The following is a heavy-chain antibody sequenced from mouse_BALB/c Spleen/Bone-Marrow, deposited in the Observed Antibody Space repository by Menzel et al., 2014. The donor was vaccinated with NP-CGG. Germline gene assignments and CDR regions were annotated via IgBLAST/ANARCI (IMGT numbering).Heavy chain of an antibody. CDR1: GFYIKDTY. J-gene: IGHJ4*01. CDR3: ARWEYYAMDY. CDR2: IDPANGNT. V-gene: IGHV14-3*02. Sequence: EVQLQQSGAELVKPGASVKLSCTASGFYIKDTYMHWVKQRPEQGLEWIGRIDPANGNTKYDPKFQGKATITADTSSNAACLQLSSVASEDTAVYYCARWEYYAMDYWGQGTSVTVSS. D-gene: IGHD4-1*01.